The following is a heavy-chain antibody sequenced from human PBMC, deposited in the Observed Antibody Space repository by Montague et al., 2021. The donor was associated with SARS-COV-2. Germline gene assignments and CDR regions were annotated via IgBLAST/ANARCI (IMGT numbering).Heavy chain of an antibody. CDR1: GASISTGIYY. V-gene: IGHV4-61*02. Sequence: TLSLTCTVSGASISTGIYYWSWIRQPAGKGLEWIGRIRTTGHTDYNSSLGSRVFMSVDTSTNQFSLSLTSVTAADTAVYFCARFGSRTLEFDLWGQGTLVTVSS. CDR3: ARFGSRTLEFDL. CDR2: IRTTGHT. J-gene: IGHJ4*02. D-gene: IGHD1-26*01.